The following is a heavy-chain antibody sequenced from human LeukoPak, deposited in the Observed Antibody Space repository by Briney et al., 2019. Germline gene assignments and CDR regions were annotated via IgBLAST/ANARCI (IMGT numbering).Heavy chain of an antibody. J-gene: IGHJ4*02. CDR2: IRYDGSNK. Sequence: GGSLSLSCAASGFTFSSYGMHWVRQAPGKGLEWVAFIRYDGSNKYYADSVKGRFTISRDNSKNTLYLQMNSLRAEDTAVYYCAKSNRSFWSGYYPFDYWGQGTLVTVSS. CDR1: GFTFSSYG. CDR3: AKSNRSFWSGYYPFDY. V-gene: IGHV3-30*02. D-gene: IGHD3-3*01.